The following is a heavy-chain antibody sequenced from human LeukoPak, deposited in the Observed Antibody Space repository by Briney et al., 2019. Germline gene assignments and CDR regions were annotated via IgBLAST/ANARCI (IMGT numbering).Heavy chain of an antibody. CDR1: GFTFSSYA. CDR2: ISGSGGST. D-gene: IGHD6-19*01. V-gene: IGHV3-23*01. Sequence: GGSLRLSCAASGFTFSSYAMSWVRQAPGKGLEWVSAISGSGGSTYYADSVKGRFTISRDNSKNTLYLQTNSLRAEDTAVYYCAKDPGKFEEAVAGTFDYWGQGTLVTVSS. CDR3: AKDPGKFEEAVAGTFDY. J-gene: IGHJ4*02.